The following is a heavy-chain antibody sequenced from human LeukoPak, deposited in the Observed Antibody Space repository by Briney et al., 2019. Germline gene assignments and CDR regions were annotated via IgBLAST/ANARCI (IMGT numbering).Heavy chain of an antibody. CDR2: ISSSGSST. D-gene: IGHD3-22*01. V-gene: IGHV3-11*06. CDR3: AKSVVYYYDSTGYYTEPYYFDY. J-gene: IGHJ4*02. CDR1: GFTFSDYY. Sequence: GGSLRLSCAASGFTFSDYYMSWIRQAPGKGLEWVSYISSSGSSTHYADSVKGRFTVSRDNAKNSQYLQMSSLRDEDTAVYYCAKSVVYYYDSTGYYTEPYYFDYWGQGTLVTVSS.